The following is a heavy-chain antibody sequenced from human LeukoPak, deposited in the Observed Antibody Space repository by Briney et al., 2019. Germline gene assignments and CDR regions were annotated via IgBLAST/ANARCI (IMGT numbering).Heavy chain of an antibody. CDR2: IYTSGST. CDR3: ARSVVRGVSFYYYYYMDV. D-gene: IGHD3-10*01. CDR1: GGSISSYY. Sequence: PSETLSLTCTVSGGSISSYYWSWIRQPAGKGLEWIGRIYTSGSTNYNPSLKSRVTMSVDTSKNQFSLKLSSVTAADTAVYYCARSVVRGVSFYYYYYMDVWGKGTTVTISS. J-gene: IGHJ6*03. V-gene: IGHV4-4*07.